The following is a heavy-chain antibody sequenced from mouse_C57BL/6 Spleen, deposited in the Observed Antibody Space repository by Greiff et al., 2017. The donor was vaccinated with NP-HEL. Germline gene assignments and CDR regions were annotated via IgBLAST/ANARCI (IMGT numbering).Heavy chain of an antibody. Sequence: EVQLQQSGPELVKPGASVKISCKASGYSFTDYNMNWVKQSNVKSLEWIGVINPNYGTTSYNQKFKGKATLTVDQSSSTAYIQLNSLTSEDSAVYCSTSERDGYSWIAYWGQGTLVTVSA. CDR2: INPNYGTT. CDR3: TSERDGYSWIAY. CDR1: GYSFTDYN. V-gene: IGHV1-39*01. J-gene: IGHJ3*01. D-gene: IGHD2-3*01.